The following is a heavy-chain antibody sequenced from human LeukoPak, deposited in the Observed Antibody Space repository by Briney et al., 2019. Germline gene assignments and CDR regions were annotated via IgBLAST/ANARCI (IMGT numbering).Heavy chain of an antibody. CDR2: INPNSGGT. CDR1: GYTFTGYY. J-gene: IGHJ4*02. CDR3: ARVPLPTYYDYIWGSYGQPYYFDY. Sequence: ASVKVSCKASGYTFTGYYMHWVRQAPGQGLEWMGWINPNSGGTNYAQKFQGRVTMTRDTSISTAYMELSRLRSDDTAVYYCARVPLPTYYDYIWGSYGQPYYFDYWGQGTLVTVSS. D-gene: IGHD3-16*01. V-gene: IGHV1-2*02.